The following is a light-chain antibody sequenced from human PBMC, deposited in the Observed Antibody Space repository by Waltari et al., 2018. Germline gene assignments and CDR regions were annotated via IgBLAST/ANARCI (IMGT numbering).Light chain of an antibody. V-gene: IGKV3-11*01. Sequence: EIVLTQSPATLSLSPGERATLSCRASQTVDTYLAWYQQRPGQAPRLLIYDKSNRATGIPYRFSGSGSETDFTLTISSLEPEDFAVYYCQQRRRWPLTFGGGSKVEI. J-gene: IGKJ4*01. CDR2: DKS. CDR3: QQRRRWPLT. CDR1: QTVDTY.